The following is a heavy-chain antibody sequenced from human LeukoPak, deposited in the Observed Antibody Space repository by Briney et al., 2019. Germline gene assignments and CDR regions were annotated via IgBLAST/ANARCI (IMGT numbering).Heavy chain of an antibody. CDR3: ARDGYYYDSSGYLTNYYYYYGMDV. Sequence: PGGSLRLSCAASGFTFSSYGMHWVRQAPGKGLEWVAVIWYDGSNKYYADSVKGRSTISRDNSKNTLYLQMNSLRAEDTAVYYCARDGYYYDSSGYLTNYYYYYGMDVWGQGTTVTVSS. J-gene: IGHJ6*02. CDR1: GFTFSSYG. CDR2: IWYDGSNK. D-gene: IGHD3-22*01. V-gene: IGHV3-33*01.